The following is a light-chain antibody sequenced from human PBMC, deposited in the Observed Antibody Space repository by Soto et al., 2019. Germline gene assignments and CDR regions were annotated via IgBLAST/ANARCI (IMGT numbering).Light chain of an antibody. V-gene: IGLV2-14*01. Sequence: QSALTQPASVSGSPGQSITISCIGTSSDIGAYNFVSWFQHHPGKAPKLMIYEVSNRPSGVSDRFSASKSDNTASLTISGLLAEDEADYYCTSFTSSNTGVFGGGTKLTVL. CDR2: EVS. CDR3: TSFTSSNTGV. J-gene: IGLJ3*02. CDR1: SSDIGAYNF.